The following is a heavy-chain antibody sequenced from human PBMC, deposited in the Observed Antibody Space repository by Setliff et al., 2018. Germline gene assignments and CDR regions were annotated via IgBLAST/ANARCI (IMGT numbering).Heavy chain of an antibody. CDR3: SRLVRYCTTTTCQRASGDDY. D-gene: IGHD2-8*01. V-gene: IGHV1-18*01. J-gene: IGHJ4*02. Sequence: RASVKVSCKASGYTFTNYGVTWVRQAPGQGLEWMGWISPYSGNTYYAPKLQGRVTLTTDTSTTTAYLDLRSLRSDDTAVYYCSRLVRYCTTTTCQRASGDDYWGQGTLVTVSS. CDR2: ISPYSGNT. CDR1: GYTFTNYG.